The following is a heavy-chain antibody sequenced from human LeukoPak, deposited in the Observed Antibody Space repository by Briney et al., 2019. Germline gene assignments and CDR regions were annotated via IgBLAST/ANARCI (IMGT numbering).Heavy chain of an antibody. CDR1: GGSISSYY. J-gene: IGHJ4*02. CDR2: IYYSGST. CDR3: ARAKYYDFWSGHLGPFDY. D-gene: IGHD3-3*01. Sequence: SETLSLTCTVSGGSISSYYWSWIRQPPGKGLEWIGYIYYSGSTNYNPSLKSRVTIPVDTSKNQFSLKLSSVTAADTAVYYCARAKYYDFWSGHLGPFDYWGQGTLVTVSS. V-gene: IGHV4-59*01.